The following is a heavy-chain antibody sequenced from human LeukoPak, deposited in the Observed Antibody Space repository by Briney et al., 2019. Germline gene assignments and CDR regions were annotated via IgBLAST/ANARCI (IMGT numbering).Heavy chain of an antibody. CDR2: INWNGGRT. D-gene: IGHD5-18*01. J-gene: IGHJ4*02. V-gene: IGHV3-20*04. CDR1: EFTFSSHG. Sequence: GGSLRLSCAASEFTFSSHGMHWVRQAPGKGLEWVSGINWNGGRTDYADSVKGRFTISRDNAKNSLYLQMKSLRAEDTALYYCARDTAMVPAYWGQGTLVTVSS. CDR3: ARDTAMVPAY.